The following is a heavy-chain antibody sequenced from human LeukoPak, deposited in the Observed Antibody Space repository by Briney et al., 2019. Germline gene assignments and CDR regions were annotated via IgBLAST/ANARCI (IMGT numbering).Heavy chain of an antibody. V-gene: IGHV4-30-2*01. Sequence: SETLSLTCAVSGGSISSGGYSWSWIRQPPGKGLEWIGYIYHSGSTYYNPSLKSRVTISVDRSKNRFSLKLSSVTAADMAVYYCARGSGPQYFQHWGQGTLVTVSS. CDR2: IYHSGST. CDR3: ARGSGPQYFQH. D-gene: IGHD5-12*01. CDR1: GGSISSGGYS. J-gene: IGHJ1*01.